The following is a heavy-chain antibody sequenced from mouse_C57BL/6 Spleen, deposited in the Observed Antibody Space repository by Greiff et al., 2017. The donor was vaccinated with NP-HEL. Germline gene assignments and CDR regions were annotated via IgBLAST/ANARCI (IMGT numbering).Heavy chain of an antibody. CDR2: INPGSGGT. CDR3: ARWNWDYYFDY. CDR1: GYAFTNYL. V-gene: IGHV1-54*01. D-gene: IGHD4-1*01. J-gene: IGHJ2*01. Sequence: QVQLQQSGAELVRPGTSVKVSCKASGYAFTNYLIEWVKQRPGQGLEWIGVINPGSGGTNYNEKFKGKAALTADKSSSTAYMQLSSLTSEDSAVYFCARWNWDYYFDYWGQGTTLTVSS.